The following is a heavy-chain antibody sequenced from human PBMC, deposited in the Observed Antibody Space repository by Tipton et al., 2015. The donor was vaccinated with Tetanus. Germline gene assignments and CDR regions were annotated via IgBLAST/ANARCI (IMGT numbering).Heavy chain of an antibody. CDR3: ARGGGPGIAAAGTGYYYGMDV. J-gene: IGHJ6*02. D-gene: IGHD6-13*01. Sequence: GLVKPSETLSLTCTVSGGSISSYYWSWIRQPAGKGLEWIGRIYTSGSTNYNPSLKSRVTMSVDTSKNQFSLKLSSVTAADTAVYCCARGGGPGIAAAGTGYYYGMDVWGQGTTVTVSS. V-gene: IGHV4-4*07. CDR1: GGSISSYY. CDR2: IYTSGST.